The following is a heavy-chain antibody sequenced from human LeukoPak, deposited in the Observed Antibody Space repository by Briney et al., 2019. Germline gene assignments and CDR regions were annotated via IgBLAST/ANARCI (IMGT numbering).Heavy chain of an antibody. CDR2: MKHDGIEK. CDR3: AKNERLLLWFGELYY. D-gene: IGHD3-10*01. CDR1: GFSFGSYW. V-gene: IGHV3-7*05. J-gene: IGHJ4*02. Sequence: PGGSLRLSCVASGFSFGSYWMAWVRQAPGKGLEWVANMKHDGIEKYHVDSVKGRFTISRDNSKNTLYLQMNSLRAEDTAVYYCAKNERLLLWFGELYYWGQGTLVTVSS.